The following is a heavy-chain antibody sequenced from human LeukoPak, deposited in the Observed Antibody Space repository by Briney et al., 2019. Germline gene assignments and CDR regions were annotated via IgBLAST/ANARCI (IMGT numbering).Heavy chain of an antibody. CDR3: AREARYCSGGSCYRFDP. CDR1: GGSFSDYY. CDR2: IYYSGST. J-gene: IGHJ5*02. D-gene: IGHD2-15*01. Sequence: SETLSLTCAVYGGSFSDYYWGWIRQPPGKGLEWIGYIYYSGSTNYNPSLKSRVTISVDTSKNQFSLKLSSVTAADTAVYYCAREARYCSGGSCYRFDPWGQGTLVTVSS. V-gene: IGHV4-59*01.